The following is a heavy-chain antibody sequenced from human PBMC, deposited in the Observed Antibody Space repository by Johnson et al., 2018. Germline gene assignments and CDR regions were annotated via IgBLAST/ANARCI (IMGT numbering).Heavy chain of an antibody. CDR1: GFTFSSYS. V-gene: IGHV3-48*02. CDR3: ARGGSGSGWYLGYFNY. D-gene: IGHD6-19*01. J-gene: IGHJ4*02. Sequence: VQLVESGGGLVQPGGSLRLSCAASGFTFSSYSMNWVRQAPGKGLEWVSSISRSSGTIYYADSVKGRFTLSRDHAKNSLYLQLNSLRDEDTAVYYCARGGSGSGWYLGYFNYWGQGALVTVSS. CDR2: ISRSSGTI.